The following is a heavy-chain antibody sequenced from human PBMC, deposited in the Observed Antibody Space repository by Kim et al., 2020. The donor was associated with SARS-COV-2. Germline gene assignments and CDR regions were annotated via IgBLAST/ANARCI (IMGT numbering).Heavy chain of an antibody. D-gene: IGHD6-13*01. CDR3: AKDILSRVVAAAFDY. J-gene: IGHJ4*02. V-gene: IGHV3-43D*03. Sequence: DSVKGRFTISRDNSKNSLYLQMNSLRAEDTALYYCAKDILSRVVAAAFDYWGQGTLVTVSS.